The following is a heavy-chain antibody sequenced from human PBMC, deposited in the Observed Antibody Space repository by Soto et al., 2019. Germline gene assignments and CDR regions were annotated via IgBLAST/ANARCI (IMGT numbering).Heavy chain of an antibody. CDR3: ARALTVDTAMYTLNNWLDR. J-gene: IGHJ5*02. D-gene: IGHD5-18*01. CDR1: GYTFTSYP. V-gene: IGHV1-3*01. CDR2: INYGNGNT. Sequence: ASVKVSCKASGYTFTSYPMHWVRQAPGQRLDGMGWINYGNGNTKYSQKLHGRYTITSDKSASTVYMELSSLSSEDAAVYYCARALTVDTAMYTLNNWLDRWGQGPQVTVYS.